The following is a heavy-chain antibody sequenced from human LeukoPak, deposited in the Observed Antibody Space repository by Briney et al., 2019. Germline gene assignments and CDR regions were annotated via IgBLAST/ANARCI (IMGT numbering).Heavy chain of an antibody. J-gene: IGHJ3*02. CDR1: GYTFSSYG. D-gene: IGHD3-10*01. CDR3: ARDGFFGSGIVGAFDI. Sequence: ASVKVSCKASGYTFSSYGVSWVRQAPGQGLEWMGWISAYNGNTNYAQKFQGRVTMTTDTSTSTAYTELRSLRPDDTAVYYCARDGFFGSGIVGAFDIWGQGTMVTVSS. CDR2: ISAYNGNT. V-gene: IGHV1-18*01.